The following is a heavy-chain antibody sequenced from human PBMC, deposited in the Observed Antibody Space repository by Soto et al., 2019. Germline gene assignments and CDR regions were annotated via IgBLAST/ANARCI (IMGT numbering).Heavy chain of an antibody. CDR3: AKDRTPWTVAATPDAFDI. V-gene: IGHV3-30*18. D-gene: IGHD2-15*01. CDR1: GFTFSSYG. Sequence: QVQLVESGGGVVQPGRSLRLSCAASGFTFSSYGMHWVRQAPGKGLEWVAVISYDGSNKYYADSVKGRFTISRDNSKNTLYLQMNSLRAEDTAVYYCAKDRTPWTVAATPDAFDIWGQGTMVTVSS. J-gene: IGHJ3*02. CDR2: ISYDGSNK.